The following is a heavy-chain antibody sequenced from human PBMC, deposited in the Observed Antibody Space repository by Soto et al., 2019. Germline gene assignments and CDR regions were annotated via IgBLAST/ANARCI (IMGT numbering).Heavy chain of an antibody. CDR1: GFNFNYYP. CDR3: ARDEVLRYFEHYYVDV. Sequence: PGGSLRLSCAASGFNFNYYPIHWVRQAPGKGLEWVALISYDGSHEYYADSVKGRVSLSRDNSKNTVYLQMTGLIVDDTAVYYCARDEVLRYFEHYYVDVGGQGTTVTVSS. V-gene: IGHV3-30-3*01. D-gene: IGHD3-9*01. CDR2: ISYDGSHE. J-gene: IGHJ6*03.